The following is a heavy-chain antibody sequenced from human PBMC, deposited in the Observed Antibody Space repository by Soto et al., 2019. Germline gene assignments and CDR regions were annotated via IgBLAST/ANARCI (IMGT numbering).Heavy chain of an antibody. CDR3: ARDCSSTSCYPN. V-gene: IGHV1-69*13. D-gene: IGHD2-2*01. J-gene: IGHJ4*02. CDR2: IIPIFGTA. CDR1: GGTFSSYA. Sequence: SVKVSCKASGGTFSSYAISWVRRAPGQGLEWMGGIIPIFGTANYAQKFQGRVTITADESTSTAYMELSSLRSEDTAVYYCARDCSSTSCYPNWGQGTLVTVSS.